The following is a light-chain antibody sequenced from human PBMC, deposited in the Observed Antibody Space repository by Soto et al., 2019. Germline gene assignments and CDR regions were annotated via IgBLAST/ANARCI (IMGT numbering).Light chain of an antibody. Sequence: EIVMTQSPATLSVSPGERATLSCRASQSVSSNLAWYQQKPGQAPRLLIYRASTRATGIPARFSGSGSGTEFTLTISSLQSEDFAVYYCQHYNNWPPWTFGQGTNVEIK. V-gene: IGKV3-15*01. J-gene: IGKJ1*01. CDR2: RAS. CDR1: QSVSSN. CDR3: QHYNNWPPWT.